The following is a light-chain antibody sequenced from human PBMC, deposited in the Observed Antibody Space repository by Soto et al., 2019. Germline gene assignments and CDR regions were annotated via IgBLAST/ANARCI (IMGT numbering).Light chain of an antibody. V-gene: IGKV1-5*03. Sequence: DIQMTQSPSTLSGSVGDRVTITCRASQTISSWLAWYQQKPGKAPNLLIYKASRLETGVPSRFSGSGSGTEFTLTISFLQHDDFANYYCQQYNSYYPLTFGGGTKVDIK. CDR1: QTISSW. CDR2: KAS. J-gene: IGKJ4*01. CDR3: QQYNSYYPLT.